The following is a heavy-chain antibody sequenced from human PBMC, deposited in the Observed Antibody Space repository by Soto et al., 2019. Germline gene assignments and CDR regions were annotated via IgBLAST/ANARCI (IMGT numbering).Heavy chain of an antibody. J-gene: IGHJ5*02. V-gene: IGHV3-21*01. D-gene: IGHD3-16*01. CDR1: GFSFSTYN. Sequence: EVQLVESGEGLVKPGGSLRLSCAASGFSFSTYNMNWVRQAPGKGLEWVSSIDASSTHIYYADSVKGRFTISRDNGKSSLYLQMDSLRAEDTALYYCVRQQYDFLVDPWGQGTLVTVSS. CDR3: VRQQYDFLVDP. CDR2: IDASSTHI.